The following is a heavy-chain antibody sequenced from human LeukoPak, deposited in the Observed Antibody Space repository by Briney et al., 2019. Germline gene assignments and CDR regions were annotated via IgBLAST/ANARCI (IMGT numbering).Heavy chain of an antibody. CDR1: GYTFTSYY. Sequence: ASVKVSCKASGYTFTSYYMHWVRQAPGQGLEWMGIISPSGGSTSYAQKFQGRVTMTEDTSTDTAYMELSSLRSEDTAVYYCASQRLVWFGELFLDYWGQGTLVTVSS. J-gene: IGHJ4*02. V-gene: IGHV1-46*03. CDR3: ASQRLVWFGELFLDY. CDR2: ISPSGGST. D-gene: IGHD3-10*01.